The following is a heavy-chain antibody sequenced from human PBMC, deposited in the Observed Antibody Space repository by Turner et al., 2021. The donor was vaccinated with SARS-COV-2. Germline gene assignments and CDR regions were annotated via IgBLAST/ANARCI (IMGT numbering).Heavy chain of an antibody. Sequence: EVQLVESGGGLVMPGGSLRLSCAASGFTFSSYSMNWVRQAPGKGLEWVSSITGSSGYIYYADSVKGRFTISRDNAKTSLYLQMNSLRAEDTAVYYCARVFPTDSSVWYRYYYYYGMDVWGQGTTVTVSS. V-gene: IGHV3-21*01. J-gene: IGHJ6*02. D-gene: IGHD6-19*01. CDR1: GFTFSSYS. CDR2: ITGSSGYI. CDR3: ARVFPTDSSVWYRYYYYYGMDV.